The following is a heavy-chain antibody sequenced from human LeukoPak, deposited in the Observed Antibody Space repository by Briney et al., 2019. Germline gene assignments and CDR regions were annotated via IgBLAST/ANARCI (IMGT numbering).Heavy chain of an antibody. V-gene: IGHV4-59*01. D-gene: IGHD2-21*01. CDR2: IYYSGST. Sequence: SETLSLTCTVSGGSISSYYWSWVRQPPGKGLEWIGYIYYSGSTNYNPSLKSRVTISVDTSKNQFSLKLSSVTAADTAVYYCARTVEYCGGDCYSFGYWGQGTLVTVSS. CDR1: GGSISSYY. CDR3: ARTVEYCGGDCYSFGY. J-gene: IGHJ4*02.